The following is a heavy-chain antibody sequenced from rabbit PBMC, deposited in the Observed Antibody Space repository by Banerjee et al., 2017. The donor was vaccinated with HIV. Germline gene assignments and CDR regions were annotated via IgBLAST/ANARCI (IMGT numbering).Heavy chain of an antibody. CDR3: VRAGVYAGSSSYTGFDFNL. V-gene: IGHV1S45*01. J-gene: IGHJ4*01. CDR2: IYNGDGGT. Sequence: VESGGDLVKPEGSLTLTCTASGFSFGSSYWICWVRQAPGKGLEWIGCIYNGDGGTWYASWAKGRFTISKTSSTTVTLQMTSLTAADTATYFCVRAGVYAGSSSYTGFDFNLWGPGTLVTVS. D-gene: IGHD8-1*01. CDR1: GFSFGSSYW.